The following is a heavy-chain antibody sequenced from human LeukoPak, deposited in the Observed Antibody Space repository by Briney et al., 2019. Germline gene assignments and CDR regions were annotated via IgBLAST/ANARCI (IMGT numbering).Heavy chain of an antibody. CDR2: ISSSGSTI. D-gene: IGHD3-9*01. CDR3: ARDLDILTGYYEANNWFDP. CDR1: GFTFSSYE. V-gene: IGHV3-48*03. Sequence: GGSLRLSCAASGFTFSSYEMNWVRQAPGKGLEWVSYISSSGSTIYYADSVKGRFTISRDNAKNSLYLQMNSLRAEDTAVYYCARDLDILTGYYEANNWFDPWGQGTLVTLSS. J-gene: IGHJ5*02.